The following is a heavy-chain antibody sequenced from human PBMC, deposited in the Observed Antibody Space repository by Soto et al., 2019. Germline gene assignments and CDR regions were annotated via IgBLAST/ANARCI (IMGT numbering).Heavy chain of an antibody. CDR1: GGSSSRYD. V-gene: IGHV4-59*01. Sequence: SETLSLTCTVSGGSSSRYDWSWIRQPPGRGLEWIGYIYYTGLSNSNPSLNSRVTMSVDTSKNQFSLKLSSVTAADTAVYYCASHSSHWPFFDFWGQGTLVT. D-gene: IGHD6-13*01. J-gene: IGHJ4*02. CDR2: IYYTGLS. CDR3: ASHSSHWPFFDF.